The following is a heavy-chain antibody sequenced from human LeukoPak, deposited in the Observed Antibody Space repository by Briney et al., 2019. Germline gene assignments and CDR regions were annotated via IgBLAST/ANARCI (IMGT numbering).Heavy chain of an antibody. V-gene: IGHV3-53*01. Sequence: PGRSLRLSCAASGFTFSSYAMHWVRQAPGKGLEWVSVIYSGGSTYYADSVKGRFTISRDNSKNTLYLQMNSLRAEDTAVYYRARGGYYFDYWGQGTLVTVSS. CDR1: GFTFSSYA. J-gene: IGHJ4*02. CDR2: IYSGGST. CDR3: ARGGYYFDY.